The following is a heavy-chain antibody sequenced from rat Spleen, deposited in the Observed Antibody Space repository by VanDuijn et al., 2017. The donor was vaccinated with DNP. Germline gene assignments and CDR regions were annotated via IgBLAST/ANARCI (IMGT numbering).Heavy chain of an antibody. J-gene: IGHJ2*01. V-gene: IGHV7-7*01. CDR1: GFTFTDFY. CDR2: IRNKANGYTT. CDR3: ARWIPTAHLDY. Sequence: EVKLLESGGGLVQPGGSMRLSCAASGFTFTDFYMNWIRQPAGKAPEWLGFIRNKANGYTTEYNPSVKGRFTFSRDNTQNMLYLQMNTLRAEDTATYYCARWIPTAHLDYWGQGVMVTVSS. D-gene: IGHD2-2*01.